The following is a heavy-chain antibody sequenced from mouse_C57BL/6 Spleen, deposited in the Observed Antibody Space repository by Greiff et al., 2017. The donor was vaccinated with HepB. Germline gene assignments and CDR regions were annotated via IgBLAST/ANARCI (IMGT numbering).Heavy chain of an antibody. D-gene: IGHD3-2*02. CDR1: GFTFSDYY. Sequence: EVQLVESGGGLVQPGGSLKLSCAASGFTFSDYYMYWVRQTPEKRLEWVAYISNGGGSTYYPDTVKGRFTISRDNAKNTLYLQMSRLKSEDTAMYYCARRGSGYVLYAMDYWGQGTSVTVSS. CDR2: ISNGGGST. CDR3: ARRGSGYVLYAMDY. V-gene: IGHV5-12*01. J-gene: IGHJ4*01.